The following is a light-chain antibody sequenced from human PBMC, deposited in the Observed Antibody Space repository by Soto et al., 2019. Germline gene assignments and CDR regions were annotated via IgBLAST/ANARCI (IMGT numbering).Light chain of an antibody. CDR1: QSVGSY. CDR2: DAS. Sequence: EIVLTQSPATLSSFPGDRVTLSCRASQSVGSYLAWYQHKPGQAPRLLISDASNRATGIPARFSGSGSETDFTLTISSLEPEDSAVYYCQQRSNWPSLTFGGGTKVDIK. J-gene: IGKJ4*01. V-gene: IGKV3-11*01. CDR3: QQRSNWPSLT.